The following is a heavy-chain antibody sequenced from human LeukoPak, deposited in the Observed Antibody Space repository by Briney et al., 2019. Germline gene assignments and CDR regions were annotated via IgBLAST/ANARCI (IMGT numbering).Heavy chain of an antibody. Sequence: PGGSLRLSCAASGFTFNNYAMSWVRQAPGKGLEWVSAISGSGGSTYYADSVKGRFTISRDNSKNTLYLQMNSLRAEDTAVYYCAKDGGYYDILKHYYFDYWGQGTLVTVSS. V-gene: IGHV3-23*01. CDR1: GFTFNNYA. D-gene: IGHD3-9*01. CDR2: ISGSGGST. J-gene: IGHJ4*02. CDR3: AKDGGYYDILKHYYFDY.